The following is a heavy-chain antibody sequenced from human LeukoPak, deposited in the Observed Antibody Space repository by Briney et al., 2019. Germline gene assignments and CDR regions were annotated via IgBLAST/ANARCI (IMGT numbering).Heavy chain of an antibody. Sequence: GGSLRLSCAASGFTFSSYAMSWVRQAPGKGLEWVSAISGSGGSTYYADSVKGRFTISRDNSKNTLYLQMNSLRAEDTAVYYCARDQEQWLVRNWFDPWGQGTLVTVSS. D-gene: IGHD6-19*01. CDR1: GFTFSSYA. V-gene: IGHV3-23*01. J-gene: IGHJ5*02. CDR3: ARDQEQWLVRNWFDP. CDR2: ISGSGGST.